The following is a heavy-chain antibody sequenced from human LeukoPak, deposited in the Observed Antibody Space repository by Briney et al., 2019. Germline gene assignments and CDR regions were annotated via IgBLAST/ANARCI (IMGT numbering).Heavy chain of an antibody. CDR2: IHYSGST. CDR1: GDSIRSYY. Sequence: SETLSLTCTVSGDSIRSYYWSWIRQPPGKGLEWIGNIHYSGSTKYSSSLKSRVTISVDTSNNQFSLRVTSLTAAATAVYYCARLGALHDAFDVWGQGTLVTVSS. J-gene: IGHJ3*01. D-gene: IGHD3-16*01. V-gene: IGHV4-59*12. CDR3: ARLGALHDAFDV.